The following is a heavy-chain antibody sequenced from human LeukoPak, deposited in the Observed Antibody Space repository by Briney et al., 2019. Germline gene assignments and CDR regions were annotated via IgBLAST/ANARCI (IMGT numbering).Heavy chain of an antibody. J-gene: IGHJ6*02. Sequence: PGGSLRLSCAASGFTDSSSSMNWVRLGPGKGLEWVSVISSDGNTYYADSVKGRFTISRDNSRNTLSLQMHGLRADDTAVYYCARGQEQFSSPWQWGPRRKNFYYYGMDVWGQGTTVTVSS. D-gene: IGHD6-19*01. CDR2: ISSDGNT. V-gene: IGHV3-66*01. CDR3: ARGQEQFSSPWQWGPRRKNFYYYGMDV. CDR1: GFTDSSSS.